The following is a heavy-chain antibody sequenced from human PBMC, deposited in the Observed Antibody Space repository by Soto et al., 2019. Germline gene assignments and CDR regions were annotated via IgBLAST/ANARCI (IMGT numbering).Heavy chain of an antibody. CDR3: ARTSRGYDYNGYFDF. Sequence: SETLSLTCVVSGGSLSDYFWSWIRQPPGMALEWIGEINHLGSINYNPSLKSRVTMSVDTSKNLFSLKLSSVTAADTAVFYCARTSRGYDYNGYFDFWGHGTLVTVSS. CDR2: INHLGSI. J-gene: IGHJ4*01. D-gene: IGHD5-12*01. V-gene: IGHV4-34*01. CDR1: GGSLSDYF.